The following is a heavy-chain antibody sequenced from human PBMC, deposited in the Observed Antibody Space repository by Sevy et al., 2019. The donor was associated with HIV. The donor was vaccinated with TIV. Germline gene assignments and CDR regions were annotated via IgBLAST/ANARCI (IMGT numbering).Heavy chain of an antibody. CDR1: GGTFSSYA. D-gene: IGHD3-10*01. V-gene: IGHV1-69*13. J-gene: IGHJ3*02. CDR2: IIPIFGTA. Sequence: ASVKVSCKASGGTFSSYAISWVRQAPGQGLEWMGGIIPIFGTANYAQKFQGRVTITADESTSTAYLELRSLGSEDTAVYYCARVRLWYYGSGSYYNGDAFDIRGQGTIVTVSS. CDR3: ARVRLWYYGSGSYYNGDAFDI.